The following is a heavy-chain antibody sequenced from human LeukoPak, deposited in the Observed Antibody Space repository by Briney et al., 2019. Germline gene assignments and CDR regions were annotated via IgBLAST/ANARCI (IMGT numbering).Heavy chain of an antibody. J-gene: IGHJ4*02. CDR2: VFQLQTVRT. D-gene: IGHD2-8*01. CDR3: ARVLNAPKFIDS. Sequence: SETLSLTCTVSGSYLTTTYYWAWFRQAPGKGLEWIATVFQLQTVRTFYNPSLESRVTMSLDTSQNQFSLNLTSVTAADTALYFCARVLNAPKFIDSWGQGTLVTVSS. CDR1: GSYLTTTYY. V-gene: IGHV4-38-2*02.